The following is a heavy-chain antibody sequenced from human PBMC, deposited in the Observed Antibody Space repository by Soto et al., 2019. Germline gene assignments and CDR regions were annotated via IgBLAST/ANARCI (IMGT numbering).Heavy chain of an antibody. CDR3: ARAIGDDSSGYYYHVGAFDI. CDR2: IYHSGNT. D-gene: IGHD3-22*01. J-gene: IGHJ3*02. V-gene: IGHV4-30-2*01. Sequence: SETLSLTCAVSGGSISSGGYSWSWIRQPPGKGLEWIGYIYHSGNTYYNPSLKSRVTISVDRSKNQFSLKLSSVTAADTAVYYCARAIGDDSSGYYYHVGAFDIWGQGTMVTVSS. CDR1: GGSISSGGYS.